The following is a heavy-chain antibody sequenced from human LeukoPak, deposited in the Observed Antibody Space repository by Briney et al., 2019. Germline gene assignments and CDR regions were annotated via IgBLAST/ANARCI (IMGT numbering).Heavy chain of an antibody. CDR1: GFTFTDYY. D-gene: IGHD1-26*01. CDR2: ISSGSSDK. CDR3: VRTAGRDGGI. V-gene: IGHV3-11*06. Sequence: PGGSLRLSCAASGFTFTDYYMSWIRQAPGKGLEWLSYISSGSSDKNYADSVKGRFAISRDNAKKSLYLQMNSLRAEDTAVYYCVRTAGRDGGIWGQGTLVSVSS. J-gene: IGHJ4*02.